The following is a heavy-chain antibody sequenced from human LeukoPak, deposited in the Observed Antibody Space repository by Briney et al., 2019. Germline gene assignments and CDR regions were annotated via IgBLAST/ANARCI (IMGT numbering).Heavy chain of an antibody. V-gene: IGHV4-39*01. CDR1: GGSISSSSYY. CDR3: ARGVDYNNYYFDY. Sequence: PSETLSLTCTVSGGSISSSSYYWGWIRQPPGKGLEWIGSIYYSGSTYYNPSLKSRVTISVDTSKNQFSLKLSSVTAADTAVYYCARGVDYNNYYFDYWGQGTLVTVSS. D-gene: IGHD4-11*01. J-gene: IGHJ4*02. CDR2: IYYSGST.